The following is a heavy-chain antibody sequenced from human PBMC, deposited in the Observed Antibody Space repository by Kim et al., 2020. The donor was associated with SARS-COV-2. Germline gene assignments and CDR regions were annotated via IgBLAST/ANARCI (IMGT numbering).Heavy chain of an antibody. CDR1: GGSISSSSYY. V-gene: IGHV4-39*01. D-gene: IGHD7-27*01. J-gene: IGHJ4*02. CDR3: ARHRISNWGQFLSFDY. Sequence: SETLSLTCTVSGGSISSSSYYWGWIRQPPGKGLEWIGSIYYSGSTYYNPSLKSRVTISVDTSKNQFSLKLSSVTAADTAVYYCARHRISNWGQFLSFDYWGQGTLVTVSS. CDR2: IYYSGST.